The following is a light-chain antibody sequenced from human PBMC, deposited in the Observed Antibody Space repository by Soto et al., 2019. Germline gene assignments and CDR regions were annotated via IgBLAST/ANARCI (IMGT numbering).Light chain of an antibody. CDR3: QSYDSNLKSWV. J-gene: IGLJ3*02. V-gene: IGLV1-40*01. CDR1: SSNIGAGYT. Sequence: QYVLTQPPSVSGAPGQRVTISCTGSSSNIGAGYTVHWYKQLPGTAPKVVVYANSNRPSGVPDRFSGSKSGTSASLAITGLQAEDEADYYCQSYDSNLKSWVFGGGTKLTVL. CDR2: ANS.